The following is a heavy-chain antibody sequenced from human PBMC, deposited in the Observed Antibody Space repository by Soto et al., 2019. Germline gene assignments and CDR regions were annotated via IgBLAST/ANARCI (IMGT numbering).Heavy chain of an antibody. J-gene: IGHJ4*02. CDR3: ARDIASPGGDYFDS. D-gene: IGHD2-21*01. CDR2: ISTGGAYM. Sequence: EVQLVESGGGLVKAGGSLRLFCTASGFTFSNYNMNWVRQAPGKGLEWVSSISTGGAYMVYADSVKGRFTISRDNAQNSLFLQIDSPRTEDTAVYYCARDIASPGGDYFDSWGQGTLVTVSS. CDR1: GFTFSNYN. V-gene: IGHV3-21*06.